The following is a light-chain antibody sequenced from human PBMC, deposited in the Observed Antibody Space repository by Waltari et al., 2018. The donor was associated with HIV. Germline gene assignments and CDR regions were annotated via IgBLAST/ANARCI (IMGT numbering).Light chain of an antibody. Sequence: DIQITQSPSTLSASVGDRVTFTCRASQSISSYLNWFQQKPGNAPKVLIYDAPSLQSGVPSRFSGSGSGTDFTLTISSLQPEDFATYYCQQSYSTPMYTFGQGTKLEIK. V-gene: IGKV1-39*01. CDR1: QSISSY. CDR3: QQSYSTPMYT. CDR2: DAP. J-gene: IGKJ2*01.